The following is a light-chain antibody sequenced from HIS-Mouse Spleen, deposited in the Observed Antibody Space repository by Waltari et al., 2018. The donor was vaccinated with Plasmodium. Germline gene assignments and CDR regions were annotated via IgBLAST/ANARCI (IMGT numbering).Light chain of an antibody. CDR1: QSISSY. Sequence: DIQMTHSPSSLSASVGARVPITCRASQSISSYLNWYQQKPGKAPKLLIYAASSLQSGVPSRFSGSGSGTDFTLTISSLQPEDFATYYCQQSYSTPPTFGGGTKVEIK. CDR2: AAS. V-gene: IGKV1-39*01. CDR3: QQSYSTPPT. J-gene: IGKJ4*01.